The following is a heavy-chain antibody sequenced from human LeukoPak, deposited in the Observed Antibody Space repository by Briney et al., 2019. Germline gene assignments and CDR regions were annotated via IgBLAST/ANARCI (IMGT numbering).Heavy chain of an antibody. Sequence: ASVKVSCKASGYTFTGYYMHWVQQAPGQGLEWMGWINPNSGGTNYAQKFQGRVTMTRDTSISTAYMELSRLRSDDTAVYYCARGATYYYDSSGYRYWGQGTLVTVSS. V-gene: IGHV1-2*02. J-gene: IGHJ4*02. D-gene: IGHD3-22*01. CDR1: GYTFTGYY. CDR3: ARGATYYYDSSGYRY. CDR2: INPNSGGT.